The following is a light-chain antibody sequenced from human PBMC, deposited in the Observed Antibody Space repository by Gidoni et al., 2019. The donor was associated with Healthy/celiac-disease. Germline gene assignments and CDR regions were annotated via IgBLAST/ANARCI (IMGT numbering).Light chain of an antibody. Sequence: EIVLTQSPATLSLSPGERATLSCRASQSVSSYLAWYQQKPGQAPRPLIFDVSNRATGIPARFSGSGSGTDFTLTISSLEPEDFAVYYCQQRSNWPLTFXGXTKVEIK. CDR3: QQRSNWPLT. J-gene: IGKJ4*01. CDR2: DVS. V-gene: IGKV3-11*01. CDR1: QSVSSY.